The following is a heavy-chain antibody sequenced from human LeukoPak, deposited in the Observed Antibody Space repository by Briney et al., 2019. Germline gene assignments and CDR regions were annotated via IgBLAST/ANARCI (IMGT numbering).Heavy chain of an antibody. Sequence: GGSLRLSCAASGFTFSSYSMNWVRQAPGKGLEWVSSINSSSYIYYADSVKGRFTISRDNAKNSLYLQMNSLRAEDTAVYYRARDDFWSGSPPDYWGQGTLVTVSS. J-gene: IGHJ4*02. CDR1: GFTFSSYS. CDR3: ARDDFWSGSPPDY. V-gene: IGHV3-21*01. CDR2: INSSSYI. D-gene: IGHD3-3*01.